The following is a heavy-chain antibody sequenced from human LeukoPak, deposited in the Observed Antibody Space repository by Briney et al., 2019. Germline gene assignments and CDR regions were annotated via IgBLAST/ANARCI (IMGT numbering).Heavy chain of an antibody. CDR2: IYTSGSP. CDR1: GGSICSYY. CDR3: ARQTVAGAFDY. D-gene: IGHD6-19*01. V-gene: IGHV4-4*07. J-gene: IGHJ4*02. Sequence: AETLSLTCTVSGGSICSYYWRWLRQPAGKRLEWIGCIYTSGSPNYNPSLKSRVTMSVDTSKIQFALKLSSVTAADTAVYYCARQTVAGAFDYWGQGTLVTVSS.